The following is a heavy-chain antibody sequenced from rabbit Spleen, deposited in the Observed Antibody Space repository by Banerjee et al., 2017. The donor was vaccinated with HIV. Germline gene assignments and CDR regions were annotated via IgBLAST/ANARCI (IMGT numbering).Heavy chain of an antibody. J-gene: IGHJ4*01. CDR1: GFSFSNSYW. D-gene: IGHD1-1*01. V-gene: IGHV1S45*01. CDR2: IYTGGSGTT. CDR3: ARDSIGYSNL. Sequence: QEQLEESGGGLVKPEGSLTLTCTASGFSFSNSYWMSWVRQAPGKGLEWIACIYTGGSGTTYYASWAKGRFTISKTSTTVTLQMTSLTAADTATYFCARDSIGYSNLWGPGTLVTVS.